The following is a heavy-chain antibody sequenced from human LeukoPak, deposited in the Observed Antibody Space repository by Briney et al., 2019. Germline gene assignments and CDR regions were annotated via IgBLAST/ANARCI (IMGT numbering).Heavy chain of an antibody. D-gene: IGHD3-3*01. J-gene: IGHJ4*02. V-gene: IGHV4-39*01. CDR3: ARTDYDFWSGYFQSGGFDY. CDR1: GGSISSSSYY. CDR2: IYYSRST. Sequence: SETLSLTCTVSGGSISSSSYYWGWIRQPPGKGLEWIGSIYYSRSTYYNPSLKSRVTISVDTSKNQFSLKLSSVTAADTAVYYCARTDYDFWSGYFQSGGFDYWGQGTLVTVSS.